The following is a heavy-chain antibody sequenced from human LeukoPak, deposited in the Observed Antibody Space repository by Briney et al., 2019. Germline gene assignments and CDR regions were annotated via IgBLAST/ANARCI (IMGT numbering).Heavy chain of an antibody. V-gene: IGHV1-69*05. CDR3: AQAPYSSSWYVY. Sequence: ASVKVSCXASGGTFSIYAISWVRQAQGQGLEWMAGIIPIFGTANYAQKFQGRVTITTDESTSTAYMELSSLRSEDTAVYYCAQAPYSSSWYVYWGQGTLVTVSS. CDR2: IIPIFGTA. D-gene: IGHD6-13*01. CDR1: GGTFSIYA. J-gene: IGHJ4*02.